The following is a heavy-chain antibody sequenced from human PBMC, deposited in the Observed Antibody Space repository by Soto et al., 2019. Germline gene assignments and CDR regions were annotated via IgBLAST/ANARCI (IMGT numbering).Heavy chain of an antibody. CDR1: GGSISSGGYY. CDR2: IYYSGST. J-gene: IGHJ4*02. CDR3: ARIVEGYYLFDY. V-gene: IGHV4-31*03. Sequence: QVQLQESGPGLVKPSQTLSLTCTVSGGSISSGGYYWSWIRQHPGKGLEWIGYIYYSGSTYYNPPLKSRVTISVDTSKNQFSLKLSSVTAADTAVYYCARIVEGYYLFDYWGQGTLVTVSS. D-gene: IGHD3-22*01.